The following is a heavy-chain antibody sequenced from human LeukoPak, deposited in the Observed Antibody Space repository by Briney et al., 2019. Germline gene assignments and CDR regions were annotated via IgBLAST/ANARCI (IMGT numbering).Heavy chain of an antibody. D-gene: IGHD3-3*01. CDR3: AKCLYDFWSGYLTSDFQH. CDR2: ISGSGGST. Sequence: PGGSLRLSCAASGFTFSSYAMSWVRQAPGKGLEWVSAISGSGGSTYYADSVKGRFTISRDNSKNTLYLQMNSLRAEDTAVYYCAKCLYDFWSGYLTSDFQHWGQGTLVTVSS. V-gene: IGHV3-23*01. J-gene: IGHJ1*01. CDR1: GFTFSSYA.